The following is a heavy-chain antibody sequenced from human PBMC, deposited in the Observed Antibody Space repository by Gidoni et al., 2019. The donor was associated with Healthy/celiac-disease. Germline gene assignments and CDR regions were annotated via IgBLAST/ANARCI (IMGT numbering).Heavy chain of an antibody. CDR1: GGAIRSGSYY. CDR2: IYTSGST. J-gene: IGHJ5*02. Sequence: VQLQASGPGLGKPSQTLSLTCTVSGGAIRSGSYYWLWIRQPAGKGLEWIGRIYTSGSTNYNPSLESRVTMSVDTSKNQFSLKLSSVTDADTAVYYCAREREVYYYDSSGFNWFDPWGQGTLVTVSS. D-gene: IGHD3-22*01. CDR3: AREREVYYYDSSGFNWFDP. V-gene: IGHV4-61*02.